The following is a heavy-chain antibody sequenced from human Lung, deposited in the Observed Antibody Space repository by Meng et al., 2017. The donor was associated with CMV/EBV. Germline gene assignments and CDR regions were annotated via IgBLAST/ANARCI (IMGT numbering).Heavy chain of an antibody. CDR1: GFTFSSYG. J-gene: IGHJ4*02. CDR2: IRYDGSNK. D-gene: IGHD1-26*01. V-gene: IGHV3-30*02. Sequence: GESXKISCAASGFTFSSYGMHWVRQAPGKGLEWVAFIRYDGSNKYYADSVKGRFTISRDNSKNTLYLQMNSLRAEDTAVYYCARFGGAPVGSTPPDYWGQGTXVTVYS. CDR3: ARFGGAPVGSTPPDY.